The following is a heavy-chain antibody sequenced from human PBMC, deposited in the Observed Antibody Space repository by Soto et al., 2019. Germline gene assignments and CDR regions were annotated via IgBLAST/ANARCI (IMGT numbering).Heavy chain of an antibody. V-gene: IGHV4-4*02. CDR1: GGSISSSNW. Sequence: PSETLSLTCAVSGGSISSSNWWSWVRQPPGKGLEWIGEIYHSGSTNYNPSLKSRVTISVDKSKNQFSLKLSSVTAADTAVYYCARDVGYGDYDRSFDYWGQGTLVTVSS. CDR2: IYHSGST. D-gene: IGHD4-17*01. J-gene: IGHJ4*02. CDR3: ARDVGYGDYDRSFDY.